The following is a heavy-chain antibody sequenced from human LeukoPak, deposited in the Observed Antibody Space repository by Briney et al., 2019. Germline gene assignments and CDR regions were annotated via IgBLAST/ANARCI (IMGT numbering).Heavy chain of an antibody. V-gene: IGHV1-24*01. CDR3: AATGYYDSSGYYYPSN. CDR1: GYTRTELS. D-gene: IGHD3-22*01. CDR2: FDPEDGET. J-gene: IGHJ4*02. Sequence: ASVKVSCKVSGYTRTELSMHWVRQAPGKGLEWMGGFDPEDGETIYAQKFQGRVTMTEDTSPDTAYMELSSLRSEDTAVYYCAATGYYDSSGYYYPSNWGQGTLVTVSS.